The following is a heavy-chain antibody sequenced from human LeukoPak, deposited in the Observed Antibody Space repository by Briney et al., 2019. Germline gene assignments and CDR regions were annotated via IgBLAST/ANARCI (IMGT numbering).Heavy chain of an antibody. D-gene: IGHD2-15*01. Sequence: PSETLSPTCTVSGGSISSYYWSWIRQPPGKGLEWIGYIYYSGSTNYNPSLKSRVTISVDTSKNQFSLKLSSVTAADTAVYYCAREGRYCSGGSCYSSFDYWGQGTLVTVSS. CDR1: GGSISSYY. CDR2: IYYSGST. CDR3: AREGRYCSGGSCYSSFDY. V-gene: IGHV4-59*01. J-gene: IGHJ4*02.